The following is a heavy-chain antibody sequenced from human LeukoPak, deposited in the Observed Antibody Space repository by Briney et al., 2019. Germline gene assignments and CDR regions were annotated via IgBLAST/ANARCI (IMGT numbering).Heavy chain of an antibody. CDR3: ARSMAGTFDY. D-gene: IGHD6-19*01. Sequence: ASVKVSCKASGYTFTGHYIHWVRHAPGQGLAWMGWINPNNGGTNSAQKFQGRVTLTRDTSMSTAYMELSRLRSDDAAVYYCARSMAGTFDYWGQGTLVTVSS. CDR1: GYTFTGHY. V-gene: IGHV1-2*02. CDR2: INPNNGGT. J-gene: IGHJ4*02.